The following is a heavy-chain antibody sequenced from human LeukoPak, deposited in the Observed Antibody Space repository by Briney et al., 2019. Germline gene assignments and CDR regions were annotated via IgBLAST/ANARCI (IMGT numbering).Heavy chain of an antibody. Sequence: GGSLRLSCAASGFTFSSFRMKWDRQAPGKGRGWVSSISRTSSYIYYAYSVKGRFTISRDNSKNSLYLQMNSLRAEDTAVYYCARVGTYYKDKEYSGQGTLVTVSS. CDR2: ISRTSSYI. D-gene: IGHD3-10*01. J-gene: IGHJ4*02. CDR1: GFTFSSFR. V-gene: IGHV3-21*01. CDR3: ARVGTYYKDKEY.